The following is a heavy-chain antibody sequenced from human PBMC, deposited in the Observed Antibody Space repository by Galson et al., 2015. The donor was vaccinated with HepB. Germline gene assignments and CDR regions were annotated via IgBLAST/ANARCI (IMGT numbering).Heavy chain of an antibody. CDR2: IYYSGST. Sequence: QVQLQESGPGLVKPSETLSLTCPVSGGSISSYYWSWIRQPPGKGLEWIGYIYYSGSTNYNPSLKSRVTISVDTSKNQFSLKLSSVTAADTAVYYCAREPGYCSSTSCSRWFDPWGQGTLVTVSS. CDR1: GGSISSYY. CDR3: AREPGYCSSTSCSRWFDP. J-gene: IGHJ5*02. D-gene: IGHD2-2*01. V-gene: IGHV4-59*01.